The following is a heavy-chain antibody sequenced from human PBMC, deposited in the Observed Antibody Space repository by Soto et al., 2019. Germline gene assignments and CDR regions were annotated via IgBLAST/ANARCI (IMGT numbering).Heavy chain of an antibody. CDR2: IIPIFGTA. J-gene: IGHJ4*02. CDR3: ARDCPEKVPAAIFYY. CDR1: GGTFSSYA. V-gene: IGHV1-69*12. Sequence: QVQLVQSGAEVKKPGSSVKVSCKASGGTFSSYAISWVRQAPGQGLEWMGGIIPIFGTANYAQKFQGRVTITADESTSTAYMELSSLSSEDTAVYYCARDCPEKVPAAIFYYWGQGTLVTVSS. D-gene: IGHD2-2*02.